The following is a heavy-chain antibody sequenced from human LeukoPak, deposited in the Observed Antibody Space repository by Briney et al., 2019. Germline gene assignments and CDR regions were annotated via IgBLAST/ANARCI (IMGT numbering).Heavy chain of an antibody. J-gene: IGHJ4*02. CDR3: AKDRAITMVRGVTSVYFDY. D-gene: IGHD3-10*01. CDR2: SSGSGGST. Sequence: PGGSLRLSCAASGFTFSSYAMSWVRQAPGKGLEWVSASSGSGGSTYYADSVKGRFTISRDNSKNTLYLQMNSLRAEDTAVYYCAKDRAITMVRGVTSVYFDYWGQGTLITVSS. CDR1: GFTFSSYA. V-gene: IGHV3-23*01.